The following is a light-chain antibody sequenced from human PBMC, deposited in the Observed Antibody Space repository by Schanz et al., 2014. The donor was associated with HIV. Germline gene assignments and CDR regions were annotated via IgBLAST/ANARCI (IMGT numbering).Light chain of an antibody. CDR2: GAS. V-gene: IGKV3-20*01. Sequence: EIVLTQSPATLSLSPGERATLSCRASQSVNYYLAWYQQRPGQAPRLLIYGASSRATGIPDRFSGSGSGTDFTLTISRLEPEDFAVYYCQQYGSSPITFGQGTRLE. J-gene: IGKJ5*01. CDR1: QSVNYY. CDR3: QQYGSSPIT.